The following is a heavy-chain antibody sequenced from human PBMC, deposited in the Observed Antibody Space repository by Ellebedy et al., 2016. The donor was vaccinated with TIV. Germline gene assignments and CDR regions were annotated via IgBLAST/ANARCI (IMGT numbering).Heavy chain of an antibody. J-gene: IGHJ3*02. CDR1: GFTFSTYW. CDR3: ARDTWWAFEI. V-gene: IGHV3-74*01. D-gene: IGHD2-15*01. Sequence: GESLKISCAASGFTFSTYWMHWVRQAPGKGLVWVSRINSDGSSTTYADSVKGRFTISRDNARNSPYLQMNGLRDEDTAIYFCARDTWWAFEIWGQGTTVTVSS. CDR2: INSDGSST.